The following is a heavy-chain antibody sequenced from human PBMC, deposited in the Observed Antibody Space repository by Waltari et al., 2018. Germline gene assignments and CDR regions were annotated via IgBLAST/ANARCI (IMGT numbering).Heavy chain of an antibody. CDR1: GGAISNYY. D-gene: IGHD4-17*01. CDR3: VRSYSVTTSPIAGY. J-gene: IGHJ4*02. Sequence: QVQLQESGPGLVKPSETLSLSCAVFGGAISNYYWSWIRQPPGKGLEWIGYSGNKYNPSLKSRVTISLDTSNNQFSLKVNSVTAADTAIYYCVRSYSVTTSPIAGYWGQGILVTVSS. CDR2: SGN. V-gene: IGHV4-59*01.